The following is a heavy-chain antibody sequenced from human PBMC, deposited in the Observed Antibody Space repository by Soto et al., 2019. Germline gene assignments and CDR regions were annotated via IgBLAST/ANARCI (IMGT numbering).Heavy chain of an antibody. CDR3: AKAGYDILTGYLGYYYYYYMDV. CDR1: GFTFDDYA. V-gene: IGHV3-9*01. CDR2: ISWNSGSI. D-gene: IGHD3-9*01. Sequence: PGGSLRLSCAASGFTFDDYAMHWVRQAPGKGLEWVSGISWNSGSIGYADSVKGRFTISRDNAKNSLYLQMNSLRAEDTALYYCAKAGYDILTGYLGYYYYYYMDVWGKGTTVTVSS. J-gene: IGHJ6*03.